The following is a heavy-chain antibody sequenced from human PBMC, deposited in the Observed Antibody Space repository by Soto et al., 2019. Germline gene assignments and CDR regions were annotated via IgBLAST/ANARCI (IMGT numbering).Heavy chain of an antibody. Sequence: GGSLRLSCAASGFTFSSYAMSWVRQAPGKGLEWVSAISGSGGSTYYADSVKGRFTISRDNSKNTLYLQMNSLRAEDTAVYYCAKLPGSSSRPTYFDYWGQGTLVTVSS. D-gene: IGHD6-6*01. CDR2: ISGSGGST. V-gene: IGHV3-23*01. J-gene: IGHJ4*02. CDR3: AKLPGSSSRPTYFDY. CDR1: GFTFSSYA.